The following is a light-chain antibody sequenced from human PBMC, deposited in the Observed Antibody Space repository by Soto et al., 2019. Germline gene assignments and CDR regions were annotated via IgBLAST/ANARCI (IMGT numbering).Light chain of an antibody. V-gene: IGLV2-14*01. J-gene: IGLJ1*01. CDR1: SSDVGGYNY. CDR2: EVS. Sequence: QSALTQPASVSGSPGQSIIISCTGTSSDVGGYNYVSWYQQHPGKAPKLMIYEVSNRPSGVSNRFSGSKSGNTASLTISGLQAEDEAHYYCSSYTSSSTLNFVFGTGTKV. CDR3: SSYTSSSTLNFV.